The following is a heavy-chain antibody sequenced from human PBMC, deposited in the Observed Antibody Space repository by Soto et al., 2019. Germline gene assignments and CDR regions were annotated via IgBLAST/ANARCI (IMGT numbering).Heavy chain of an antibody. D-gene: IGHD6-13*01. CDR2: ISYDASNK. V-gene: IGHV3-30-3*01. J-gene: IGHJ4*02. CDR1: GFTFSSYA. Sequence: QVQLVESGGGVVQPGRSLTLSCAASGFTFSSYAIHWVRQAPGKGLEWVAIISYDASNKYYADSVKGRFTISRDKSKNTLYLQMNSLRTEDTAVYYCARGYSSSSAAFDYWRQGTLVTVSS. CDR3: ARGYSSSSAAFDY.